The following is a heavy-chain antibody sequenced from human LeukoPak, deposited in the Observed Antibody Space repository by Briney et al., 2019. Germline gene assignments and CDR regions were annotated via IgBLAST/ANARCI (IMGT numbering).Heavy chain of an antibody. J-gene: IGHJ6*03. V-gene: IGHV4-34*01. CDR1: GGSFSGYY. CDR3: ARFPPSRIDMLRGARGYYMDV. CDR2: INYSGST. Sequence: PSETLSLTCAVYGGSFSGYYWSWIRQPPGKGLEWIGEINYSGSTKYNPSLKSRVTISVDTSKNQFSLKLRSVTAADTAVYYCARFPPSRIDMLRGARGYYMDVWGKGTTVTISS. D-gene: IGHD3-10*01.